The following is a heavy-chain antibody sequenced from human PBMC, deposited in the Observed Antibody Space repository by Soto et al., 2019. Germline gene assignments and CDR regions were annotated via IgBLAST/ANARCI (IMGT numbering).Heavy chain of an antibody. J-gene: IGHJ4*02. CDR1: GGSISSGGYY. CDR2: IYYSGST. Sequence: QVQLQESGPGLVKPSQTMSLTCTVSGGSISSGGYYWSWIRQHPGKGLEWIGYIYYSGSTYYNPSLKSRVTISVDTSKNQFSLKLSSVTAADTAVYYCARDLNLSYYFDYWGQGTLVTVSS. V-gene: IGHV4-31*03. CDR3: ARDLNLSYYFDY.